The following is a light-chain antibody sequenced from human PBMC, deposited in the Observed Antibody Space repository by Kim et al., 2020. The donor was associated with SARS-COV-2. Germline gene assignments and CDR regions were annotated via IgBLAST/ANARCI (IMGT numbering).Light chain of an antibody. CDR3: QHRANWPRT. J-gene: IGKJ1*01. V-gene: IGKV3-11*01. Sequence: LSPGERATLSCRASQTVSTSLAWYQQRPGQPPRLLIYDASNRATGISARFSGTGSGTDFTLTISSLEPDDFAVYYCQHRANWPRTFGQGTKVDIK. CDR1: QTVSTS. CDR2: DAS.